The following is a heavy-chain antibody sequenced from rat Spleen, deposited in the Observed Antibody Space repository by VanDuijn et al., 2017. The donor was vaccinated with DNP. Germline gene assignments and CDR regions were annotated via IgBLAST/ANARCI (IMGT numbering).Heavy chain of an antibody. D-gene: IGHD1-11*01. V-gene: IGHV5-7*01. CDR2: ISNSGAGT. Sequence: EVQLVESGGGLVQPGRSLKLSCAASGFIFSDYGMAWVRQAPKTGLEWVATISNSGAGTYYRDSVKGRFTISRDNAKSILYLQMDSLWSEDTATYYGARHGGGGRFDYWGQGVMVTVSS. J-gene: IGHJ2*01. CDR1: GFIFSDYG. CDR3: ARHGGGGRFDY.